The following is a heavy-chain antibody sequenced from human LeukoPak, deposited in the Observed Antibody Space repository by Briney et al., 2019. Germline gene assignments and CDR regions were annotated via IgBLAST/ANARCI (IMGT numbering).Heavy chain of an antibody. Sequence: PSETLSLTCAVYDGAFTGGFWTWIRQPPGKGLEWIGEVDHSGSTNYNPSLKSRLTLSVDTSTNHFSLQLTSRAAADTAVYYCARRPWDYDSGGYIEGWRFHMDVWGKGTTVIISS. V-gene: IGHV4-34*01. CDR1: DGAFTGGF. D-gene: IGHD3-22*01. CDR2: VDHSGST. CDR3: ARRPWDYDSGGYIEGWRFHMDV. J-gene: IGHJ6*03.